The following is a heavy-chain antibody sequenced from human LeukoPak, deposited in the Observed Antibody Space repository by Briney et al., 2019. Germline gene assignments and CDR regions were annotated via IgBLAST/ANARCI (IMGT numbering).Heavy chain of an antibody. Sequence: RASVKVSCKASGGTFSSYAISWVRQAPGQGLEWMGGIIPIFGTANYAQKFQGRVTITADKSTSTAYMELSSLRSEDTAVYYCAREGSSGFDAFGIWGQGTMVTVSS. V-gene: IGHV1-69*06. J-gene: IGHJ3*02. D-gene: IGHD6-19*01. CDR1: GGTFSSYA. CDR3: AREGSSGFDAFGI. CDR2: IIPIFGTA.